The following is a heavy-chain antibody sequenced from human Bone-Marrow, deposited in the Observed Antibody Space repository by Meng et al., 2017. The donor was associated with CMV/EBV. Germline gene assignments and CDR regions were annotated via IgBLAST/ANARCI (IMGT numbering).Heavy chain of an antibody. V-gene: IGHV1-2*02. D-gene: IGHD2-2*01. CDR1: GYTFTGYY. CDR3: AILGYCSSTSCSHYYYGMDV. CDR2: INPNSGGT. Sequence: ASVKVSCKASGYTFTGYYMHWVRQAPGQGLEWMGWINPNSGGTNYAQKFQGRVTMTRDTSISTAYMELSRLRSDDTAVYYCAILGYCSSTSCSHYYYGMDVWGQGTTVTVSS. J-gene: IGHJ6*02.